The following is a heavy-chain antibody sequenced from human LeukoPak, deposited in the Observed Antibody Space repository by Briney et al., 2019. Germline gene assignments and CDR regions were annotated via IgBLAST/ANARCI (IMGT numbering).Heavy chain of an antibody. Sequence: VKVSCKASGGTFSSYAISWVRQAPGQGLEWMGGIIPIFGTANYAQKFQGRVTITADESTSTAYMELSSLRSEDTAVYYCARDTGGYQLLYSYYYYYGMDVWGQGTTVTVSS. CDR3: ARDTGGYQLLYSYYYYYGMDV. V-gene: IGHV1-69*13. D-gene: IGHD2-2*02. CDR2: IIPIFGTA. J-gene: IGHJ6*02. CDR1: GGTFSSYA.